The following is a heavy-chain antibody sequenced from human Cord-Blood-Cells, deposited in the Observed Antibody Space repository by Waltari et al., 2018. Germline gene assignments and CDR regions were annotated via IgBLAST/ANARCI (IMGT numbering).Heavy chain of an antibody. J-gene: IGHJ1*01. Sequence: EVQLLESGGGLVQPGGSLRLSCAASGFTFSSYAMSWVRQAPGRGLEWVSAISCSGGSTYYADSVKGRFTISRDNSKNTLYLQMNSLRAEDTAVYYCAKDRAAAGKAEYFQHWGQGTLVTVSS. D-gene: IGHD6-13*01. CDR1: GFTFSSYA. V-gene: IGHV3-23*01. CDR2: ISCSGGST. CDR3: AKDRAAAGKAEYFQH.